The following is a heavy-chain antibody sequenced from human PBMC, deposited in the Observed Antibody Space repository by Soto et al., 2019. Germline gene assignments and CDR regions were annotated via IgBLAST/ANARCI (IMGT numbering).Heavy chain of an antibody. CDR3: ARLQAAVPHY. D-gene: IGHD6-13*01. V-gene: IGHV4-39*01. CDR1: DDSISGSQYF. Sequence: QLQLQESGPGLVMPSETLSLTCTVSDDSISGSQYFWGWIRQPPGKRLEWIGSIFYDGYTLYTPSLRSRVTISVDTSKNQFSLKLASVAAADTAPYFCARLQAAVPHYWGQGTLVTVSS. CDR2: IFYDGYT. J-gene: IGHJ4*02.